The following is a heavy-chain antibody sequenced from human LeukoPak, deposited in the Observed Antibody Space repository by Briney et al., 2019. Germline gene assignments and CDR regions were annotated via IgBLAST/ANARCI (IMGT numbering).Heavy chain of an antibody. CDR2: IYYSGST. Sequence: SETLSLTCAVSGGSISSSNWWSWVRQPPGKGLEWIGYIYYSGSTYYNPSLKSRVTISIDASKNQFSLKLSSVTAADTAVYYCARHLEGVAVAGNYGFDLWGRGTLVTVSS. D-gene: IGHD6-19*01. CDR3: ARHLEGVAVAGNYGFDL. CDR1: GGSISSSNW. J-gene: IGHJ2*01. V-gene: IGHV4-4*02.